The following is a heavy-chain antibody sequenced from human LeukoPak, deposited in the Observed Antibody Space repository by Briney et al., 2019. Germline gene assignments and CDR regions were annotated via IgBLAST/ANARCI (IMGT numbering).Heavy chain of an antibody. V-gene: IGHV3-23*01. J-gene: IGHJ5*02. CDR3: ARLLLQNWFDP. D-gene: IGHD3-22*01. CDR2: ISGSGTSA. Sequence: AGGSLRLSCAASGFTFSSYAMTWVRQAPGEGLQWVSGISGSGTSAYYADSVRGRFTISRDNSKNTLYLQMNSLRAEDTAVYYCARLLLQNWFDPWGQGTLVTVSS. CDR1: GFTFSSYA.